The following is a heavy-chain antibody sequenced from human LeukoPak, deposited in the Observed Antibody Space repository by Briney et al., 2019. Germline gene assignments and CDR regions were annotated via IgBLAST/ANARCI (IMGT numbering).Heavy chain of an antibody. CDR2: ICTAGDT. CDR1: GVTFSSYD. Sequence: GGCLRLSCAASGVTFSSYDMHWGREAPGKGVEWGSAICTAGDTYYSGSDKGRFTISRENAKTSLYLQMNSLRAGDTAVYYCARGRLGGLLQFDYWGQGTLVTVSS. V-gene: IGHV3-13*01. D-gene: IGHD6-25*01. J-gene: IGHJ4*02. CDR3: ARGRLGGLLQFDY.